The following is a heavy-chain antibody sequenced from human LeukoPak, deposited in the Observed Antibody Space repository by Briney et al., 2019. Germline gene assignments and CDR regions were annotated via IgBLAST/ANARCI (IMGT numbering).Heavy chain of an antibody. CDR2: IIPIFGTA. D-gene: IGHD4-23*01. Sequence: GASVKVSCKASGGTFSSYAISWVRQAPGQGLEWMGGIIPIFGTANYAQKFQGRVTMTRDRSTSTDYMELSSLRSEDTAVYYCARDNSVEDTAWWFDPWGQGTLVTVSS. V-gene: IGHV1-69*05. J-gene: IGHJ5*02. CDR1: GGTFSSYA. CDR3: ARDNSVEDTAWWFDP.